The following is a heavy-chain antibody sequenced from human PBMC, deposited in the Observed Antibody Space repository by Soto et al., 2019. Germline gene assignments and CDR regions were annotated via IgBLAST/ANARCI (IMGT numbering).Heavy chain of an antibody. CDR3: ARDILSGGAYPDS. D-gene: IGHD3-10*01. Sequence: GGALRLSCVASVFTFSSYTMNWVRQAPGKGLEWISSISSGSSYIYYAGSVKGRFTISRDNAKNSLFLQMNSLRADDTAVYYCARDILSGGAYPDSWGQGTKVTVSS. J-gene: IGHJ5*01. CDR2: ISSGSSYI. V-gene: IGHV3-21*01. CDR1: VFTFSSYT.